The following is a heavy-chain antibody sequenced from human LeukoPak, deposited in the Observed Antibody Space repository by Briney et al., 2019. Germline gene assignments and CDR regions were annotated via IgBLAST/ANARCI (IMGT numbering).Heavy chain of an antibody. J-gene: IGHJ4*02. CDR1: GGSISSYY. V-gene: IGHV4-59*08. Sequence: SETLSLTCTVSGGSISSYYWSWIRQPPGKGLEWIGYIYYSGSTNYNPSLKSRVTISVDTSKNQFSLKLSSVTAADTAVYYCARYYYDRSGYYYFDYWGQGTLVTVSS. CDR3: ARYYYDRSGYYYFDY. CDR2: IYYSGST. D-gene: IGHD3-22*01.